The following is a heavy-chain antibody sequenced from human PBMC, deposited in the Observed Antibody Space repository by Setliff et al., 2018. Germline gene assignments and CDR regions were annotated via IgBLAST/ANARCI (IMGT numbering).Heavy chain of an antibody. Sequence: PSETLSLTCGVSGASISDSYWSWIRQPPGKGLEWIGHILTTGGTNYNPSLKSRIAISADTSRDRFSLRLTSVTAADTAIYYCARFCGTSNCQRAPLFDYWGQGILVTVSS. CDR1: GASISDSY. CDR3: ARFCGTSNCQRAPLFDY. CDR2: ILTTGGT. D-gene: IGHD1-1*01. J-gene: IGHJ4*02. V-gene: IGHV4-4*08.